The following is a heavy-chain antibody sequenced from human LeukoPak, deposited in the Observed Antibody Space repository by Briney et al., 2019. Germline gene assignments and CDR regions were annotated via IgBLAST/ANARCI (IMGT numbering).Heavy chain of an antibody. CDR1: GFTFSSYS. CDR2: ISSSSSYI. J-gene: IGHJ4*02. D-gene: IGHD6-19*01. CDR3: AKDKSIAVAGIFDN. Sequence: GGSLRLSCAASGFTFSSYSMNWVRQAPGKGLEWVSSISSSSSYIYYADSVKGRFTISRDNAKNSLYLQMNSLRAEDTALYYCAKDKSIAVAGIFDNWGQGTLVTVSS. V-gene: IGHV3-21*04.